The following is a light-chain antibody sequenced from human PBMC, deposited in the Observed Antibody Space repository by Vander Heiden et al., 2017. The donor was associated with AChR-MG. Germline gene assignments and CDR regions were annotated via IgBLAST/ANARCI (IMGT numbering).Light chain of an antibody. J-gene: IGLJ2*01. CDR2: GDN. CDR3: AAWDDSLNGVL. CDR1: SSNLGSFD. Sequence: QSVLTPPPSASGTPGQRVTISCSGSSSNLGSFDVTWYQHLPGTAPKLLVYGDNQRPSGVPDRFSGSKSGTSASLAISGLQSEDESHYYCAAWDDSLNGVLFGGGTKLTVL. V-gene: IGLV1-44*01.